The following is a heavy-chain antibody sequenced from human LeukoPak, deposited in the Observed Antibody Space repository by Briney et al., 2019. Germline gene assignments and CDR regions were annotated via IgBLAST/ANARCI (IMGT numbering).Heavy chain of an antibody. CDR3: VTDRYSDSAFGD. Sequence: GGSLRLSCAASGITVSTFWMYWVRHAPGEGLVWVSRINTDGSVTNYADSVEGRFTISRDNAKNMLYLQMNDLRAEDTAVYYCVTDRYSDSAFGDWGQGTLVTVSS. J-gene: IGHJ4*02. CDR2: INTDGSVT. V-gene: IGHV3-74*01. D-gene: IGHD1-26*01. CDR1: GITVSTFW.